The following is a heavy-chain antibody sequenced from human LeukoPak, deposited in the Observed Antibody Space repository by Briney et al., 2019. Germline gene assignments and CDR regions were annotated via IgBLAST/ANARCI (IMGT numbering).Heavy chain of an antibody. CDR1: GDSLTSHF. CDR3: ARRMATVTDAFDI. Sequence: SETLSLTCNVPGDSLTSHFWSWIRQTPGKGLEWIGYVFHSGTTNYSPSLKSRVTISLDTSKKQFHLRLASVTAADTAVYYCARRMATVTDAFDIWGRGTMVSVSS. CDR2: VFHSGTT. D-gene: IGHD5-24*01. V-gene: IGHV4-59*08. J-gene: IGHJ3*02.